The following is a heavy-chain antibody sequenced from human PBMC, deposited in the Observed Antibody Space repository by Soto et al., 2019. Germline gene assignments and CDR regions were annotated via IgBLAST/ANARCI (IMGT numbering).Heavy chain of an antibody. V-gene: IGHV1-69*06. D-gene: IGHD6-13*01. Sequence: SVKVSCKVSGGTFSSYAISWVRQAPGQGLEWMGGIIPIFGTANYAQKFQGRVTITADKSTSTAYMELSSLRSEDTAVYYCAREQAADYYYYYGMDVWGQGTTVTVSS. J-gene: IGHJ6*02. CDR1: GGTFSSYA. CDR3: AREQAADYYYYYGMDV. CDR2: IIPIFGTA.